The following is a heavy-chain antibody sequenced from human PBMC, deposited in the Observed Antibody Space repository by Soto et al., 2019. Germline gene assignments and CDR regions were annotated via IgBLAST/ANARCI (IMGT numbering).Heavy chain of an antibody. D-gene: IGHD6-13*01. CDR2: IYYSGST. CDR3: ARGYSSSWYGKGVDP. Sequence: LCGGSISSGDYYWSWIRQPPGKGLEWIGYIYYSGSTYYNPSLKSRVTISVDTSKNQFSLKLSSVTAADTAVYYCARGYSSSWYGKGVDPWGQGTLVTVSS. J-gene: IGHJ5*02. V-gene: IGHV4-30-4*01. CDR1: GGSISSGDYY.